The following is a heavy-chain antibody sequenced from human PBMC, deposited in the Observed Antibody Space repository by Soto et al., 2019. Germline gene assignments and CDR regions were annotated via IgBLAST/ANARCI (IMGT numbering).Heavy chain of an antibody. Sequence: QVQLVQSGAEVKKPGSSVKVSCKASGGTFSSYAISWVRQAPGQGLEWMGGIIPVFGTANYAQKFQGRVTITGDESTSTAYMELSSLRSEDTAVYYCARERITIFGVVISRTDYYYYGMDVWGQGTTVTVSS. CDR3: ARERITIFGVVISRTDYYYYGMDV. CDR1: GGTFSSYA. V-gene: IGHV1-69*01. D-gene: IGHD3-3*01. J-gene: IGHJ6*02. CDR2: IIPVFGTA.